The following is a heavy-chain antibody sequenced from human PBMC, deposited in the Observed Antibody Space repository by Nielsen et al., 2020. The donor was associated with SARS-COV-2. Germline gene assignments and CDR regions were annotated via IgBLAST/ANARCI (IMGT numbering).Heavy chain of an antibody. J-gene: IGHJ4*02. CDR3: AREDIGYSSSWSFDY. CDR1: GFTFSSYA. Sequence: GESLKISCAASGFTFSSYAMHWVRQAPGKGLEWVAVIWYDGSNKYYADSVKGRFTISRDNSKNTLYLQMNSLRAEDTAVYYCAREDIGYSSSWSFDYWGQGTLVTVSS. V-gene: IGHV3-33*08. D-gene: IGHD6-13*01. CDR2: IWYDGSNK.